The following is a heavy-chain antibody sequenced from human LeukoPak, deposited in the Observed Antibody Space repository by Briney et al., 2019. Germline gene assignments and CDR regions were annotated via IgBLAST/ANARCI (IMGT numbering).Heavy chain of an antibody. Sequence: GALLRFCCASSKFICGDYSMNWVRQAPGKGLEWISYISGSSGTTYYAGSVGGRFTISRDNAKNSLFLQMNSLRVEDTAVYYCARERAYGTQDYLDYWGQGTRVTVSS. V-gene: IGHV3-48*01. CDR1: KFICGDYS. D-gene: IGHD1-1*01. CDR3: ARERAYGTQDYLDY. CDR2: ISGSSGTT. J-gene: IGHJ4*02.